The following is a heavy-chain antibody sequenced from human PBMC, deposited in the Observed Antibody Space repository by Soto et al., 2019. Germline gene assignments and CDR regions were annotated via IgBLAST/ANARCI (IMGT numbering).Heavy chain of an antibody. D-gene: IGHD1-1*01. Sequence: QITLKESGPTLVKPTQTLTLTCTFSGFSISTSGVGVGWIRQPPGKALEWLAFIYWDDDKRYSPSLKSRLTTSKNTSKNHVVLTMAIMYPVDTVPYYCAQRSPSSARWNAGWFDPWGQGTLVTVSS. J-gene: IGHJ5*02. CDR2: IYWDDDK. V-gene: IGHV2-5*02. CDR3: AQRSPSSARWNAGWFDP. CDR1: GFSISTSGVG.